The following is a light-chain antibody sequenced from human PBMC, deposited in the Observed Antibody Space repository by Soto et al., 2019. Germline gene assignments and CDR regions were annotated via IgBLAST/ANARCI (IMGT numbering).Light chain of an antibody. CDR1: QSISSW. V-gene: IGKV1-5*03. J-gene: IGKJ2*01. CDR3: QQYNSYSRT. Sequence: DIQMTQSPSTLSASVGDRVTITCRASQSISSWLAWYQQKPGKAPKLLIYKASILQSGVPSRFSGSGSGTEFTLTISSLQPDDFATYYCQQYNSYSRTFGQGTKLEIK. CDR2: KAS.